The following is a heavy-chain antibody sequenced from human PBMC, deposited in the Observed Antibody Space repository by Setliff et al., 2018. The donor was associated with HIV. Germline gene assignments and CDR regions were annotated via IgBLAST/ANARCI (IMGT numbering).Heavy chain of an antibody. J-gene: IGHJ4*02. CDR3: VRQLRSNYRFPYFDC. CDR2: IYPGDSDT. V-gene: IGHV5-51*01. D-gene: IGHD4-4*01. Sequence: GESLKISCKGSGYSFTSYWIGWVRQMPGKGLEWMGTIYPGDSDTRYSPSFRGQVTMSADKSISTVYLQWSSLKASDTAMYYCVRQLRSNYRFPYFDCWGQGTLVTVSS. CDR1: GYSFTSYW.